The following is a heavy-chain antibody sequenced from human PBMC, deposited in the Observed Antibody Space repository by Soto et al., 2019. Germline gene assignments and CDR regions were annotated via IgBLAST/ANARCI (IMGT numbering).Heavy chain of an antibody. J-gene: IGHJ4*02. Sequence: QVQLQQWGAGLLKPSETLSLTCAVNGGSLTGYYWSWISQPPGKGLEWIGEIKDGGSTNYSPSLRSRVTISADTSKNQVSLRLNSVTAADTAVYFCARGQEGIVATHWDQGTLVTVSS. V-gene: IGHV4-34*01. CDR3: ARGQEGIVATH. D-gene: IGHD5-12*01. CDR2: IKDGGST. CDR1: GGSLTGYY.